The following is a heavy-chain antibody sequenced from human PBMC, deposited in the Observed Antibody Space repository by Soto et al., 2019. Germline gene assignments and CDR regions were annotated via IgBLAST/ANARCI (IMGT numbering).Heavy chain of an antibody. J-gene: IGHJ4*02. CDR3: AHIFRSYWSSSGSPYYFDS. CDR2: IYWDDDE. Sequence: QIPLKESGPTLLKPTQTLTLTCTFSGFSLSTDGEGVGWIRQPPGKALEWLALIYWDDDERYSPSLETRLTLSKGSSNNKVVLTMYNMHPMDTATYFCAHIFRSYWSSSGSPYYFDSWGQGTLGTVSS. D-gene: IGHD3-10*01. CDR1: GFSLSTDGEG. V-gene: IGHV2-5*02.